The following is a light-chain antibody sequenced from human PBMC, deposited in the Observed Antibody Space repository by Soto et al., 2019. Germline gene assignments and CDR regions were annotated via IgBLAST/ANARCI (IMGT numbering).Light chain of an antibody. J-gene: IGKJ1*01. V-gene: IGKV2-28*01. CDR1: QSLLHSNGYNY. CDR3: MQALQTPRT. CDR2: FGS. Sequence: DIVMTQSPLSLPVTPGEPASISCRSIQSLLHSNGYNYLDWYLQKPGQSPQLLIYFGSNRASGVPDRFSGSGSGTDFTLKISRVEAEDVGVYYCMQALQTPRTFGQGTKVEIK.